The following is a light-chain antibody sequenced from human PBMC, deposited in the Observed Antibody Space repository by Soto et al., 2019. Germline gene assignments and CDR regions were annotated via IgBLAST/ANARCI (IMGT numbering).Light chain of an antibody. Sequence: DIQMTQSPSSLSASVGDRVTITCRASQSINTYLNWYQQKPGKAPKLLVYDASSLQSGVPSRFSGSGSGTYFTLTISSLQPEDFATYYCQQSYNTRTFGQGTKVEIK. CDR2: DAS. CDR1: QSINTY. CDR3: QQSYNTRT. V-gene: IGKV1-39*01. J-gene: IGKJ1*01.